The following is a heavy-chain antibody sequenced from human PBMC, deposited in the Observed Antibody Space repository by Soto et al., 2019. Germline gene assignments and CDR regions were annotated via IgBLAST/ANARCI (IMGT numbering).Heavy chain of an antibody. Sequence: PSETLSLTCTVSGGSISSGCYYWSWIRQHPGKGLEWIGYTYYSGSTNYNPSLKSRVTISVDTSKNQFSLKLSSVTAADTAVYYCARHKLGVAGADAFDIWGQGTMVTVSS. CDR2: TYYSGST. CDR3: ARHKLGVAGADAFDI. D-gene: IGHD6-19*01. V-gene: IGHV4-61*01. CDR1: GGSISSGCYY. J-gene: IGHJ3*02.